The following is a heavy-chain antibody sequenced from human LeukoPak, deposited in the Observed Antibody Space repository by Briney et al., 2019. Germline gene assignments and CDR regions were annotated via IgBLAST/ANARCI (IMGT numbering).Heavy chain of an antibody. J-gene: IGHJ4*02. CDR3: ARVSSTDSYGYSGFDY. CDR2: ISYDGSNK. CDR1: GYTFTSYG. D-gene: IGHD5-18*01. V-gene: IGHV3-30-3*01. Sequence: SCKASGYTFTSYGISWVRQAPGKGLEWVAVISYDGSNKYYADSVKGRFTISRDNSKNTLYLQMNSLRAEDTAVYYCARVSSTDSYGYSGFDYWGQGTLVTVSS.